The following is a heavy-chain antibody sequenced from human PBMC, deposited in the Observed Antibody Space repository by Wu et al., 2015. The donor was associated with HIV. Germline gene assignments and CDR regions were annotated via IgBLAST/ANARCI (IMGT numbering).Heavy chain of an antibody. CDR1: GGTFSSYA. Sequence: QVQLVQSGAEVKKPGSSVKVSCKASGGTFSSYAISWVRQAPGQGLEWMGGIIPIFGTANYAQKFQGRVTITADESTSTAYMELSSLRSEDTAVYYCARDLNYYDSSGRVSSAFDIWGQGDNGHRLF. V-gene: IGHV1-69*12. CDR3: ARDLNYYDSSGRVSSAFDI. CDR2: IIPIFGTA. D-gene: IGHD3-22*01. J-gene: IGHJ3*02.